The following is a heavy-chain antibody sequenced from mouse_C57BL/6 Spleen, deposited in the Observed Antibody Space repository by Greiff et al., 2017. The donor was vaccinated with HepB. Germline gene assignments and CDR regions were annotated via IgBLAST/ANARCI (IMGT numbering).Heavy chain of an antibody. CDR2: IRNKANGYTT. J-gene: IGHJ4*01. CDR1: GFTFTDYY. Sequence: EVKLVESGGGLVQPGGSLSLSCAASGFTFTDYYMSWVRQPPGKALEWLGVIRNKANGYTTEYSASVKGRFTISRDNSQSILYLQMNALRAEDRATYYCARDNYGSSSYAMDYWGQGTSVTVSS. CDR3: ARDNYGSSSYAMDY. V-gene: IGHV7-3*01. D-gene: IGHD1-1*01.